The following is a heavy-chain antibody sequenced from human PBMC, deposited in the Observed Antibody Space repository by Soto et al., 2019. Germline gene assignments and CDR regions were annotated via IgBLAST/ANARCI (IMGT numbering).Heavy chain of an antibody. Sequence: EVQLLESGGGLVQPGGSLRLSCAASGFTVSSYAMSWVRQAPGKGLEWVSVISGRGDSTYYADSVRGRFTISRDNSKNTVYLQMNRLRAEVTAVYSGAKNRDGAEGGPTKFSGMEARGQGTTVTVSS. D-gene: IGHD2-15*01. CDR3: AKNRDGAEGGPTKFSGMEA. CDR1: GFTVSSYA. CDR2: ISGRGDST. V-gene: IGHV3-23*01. J-gene: IGHJ6*02.